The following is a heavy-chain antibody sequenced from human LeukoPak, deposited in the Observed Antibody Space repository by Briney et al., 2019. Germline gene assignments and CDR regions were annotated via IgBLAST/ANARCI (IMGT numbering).Heavy chain of an antibody. V-gene: IGHV4-39*07. Sequence: PSETLSLTCTVSGGSISSSSYYWGWIRQPPGKGLEWIGSIYYSGSTYYNPSPKSRVTISVDTSKDQFSLKLSSVTAADTAVYYCALQRADVYYDFWSGYSNWFDPWGQGTLVTVSS. CDR1: GGSISSSSYY. D-gene: IGHD3-3*01. CDR3: ALQRADVYYDFWSGYSNWFDP. CDR2: IYYSGST. J-gene: IGHJ5*02.